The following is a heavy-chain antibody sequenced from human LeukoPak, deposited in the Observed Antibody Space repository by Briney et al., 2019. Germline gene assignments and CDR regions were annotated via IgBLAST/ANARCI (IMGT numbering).Heavy chain of an antibody. J-gene: IGHJ4*02. V-gene: IGHV3-48*03. CDR1: GFTLRSDE. Sequence: GGSLRLSCAASGFTLRSDEMVWVRQAPGKGLEWVSHISSGGDTIYYTDSVKGRFTISRDNAKNSLYLQMNSLRAEDTAVYYCARGGGSYAWGQGTLVTVSS. D-gene: IGHD1-26*01. CDR3: ARGGGSYA. CDR2: ISSGGDTI.